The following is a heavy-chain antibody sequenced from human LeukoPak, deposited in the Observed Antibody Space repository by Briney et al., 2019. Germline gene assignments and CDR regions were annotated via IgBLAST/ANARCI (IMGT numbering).Heavy chain of an antibody. CDR1: GFTFSSYA. CDR3: ARVGSGFEYDY. CDR2: ISYDGSNK. D-gene: IGHD3-10*01. J-gene: IGHJ4*02. V-gene: IGHV3-30*01. Sequence: GRSLRLSCAASGFTFSSYAMHWVRQAPGKGLEWVAIISYDGSNKYYADSVKGRFTISRDNSKNTLYLQMNSLRAEDTAVYYCARVGSGFEYDYWGQGTLVTVSP.